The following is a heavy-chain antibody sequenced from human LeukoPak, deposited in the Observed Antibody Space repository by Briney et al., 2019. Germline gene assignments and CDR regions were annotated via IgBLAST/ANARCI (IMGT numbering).Heavy chain of an antibody. CDR2: IKQDGSVQ. CDR1: GFTFSSYW. V-gene: IGHV3-7*01. D-gene: IGHD3-22*01. CDR3: ATTYDSSGCD. Sequence: PGGSLRLSCAASGFTFSSYWMQWVRQAPGKGLEWVANIKQDGSVQYYGDSVKGRFTISRDNAKNSLYLQMNSLRAEDTAVYYCATTYDSSGCDWGQGTLVTVSS. J-gene: IGHJ4*02.